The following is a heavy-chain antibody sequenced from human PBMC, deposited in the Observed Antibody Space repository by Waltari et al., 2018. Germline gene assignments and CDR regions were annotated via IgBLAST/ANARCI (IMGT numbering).Heavy chain of an antibody. CDR1: GGSFSGYY. J-gene: IGHJ3*02. CDR3: ASSPDSNYTSNDAFDI. D-gene: IGHD4-4*01. CDR2: INHSGST. Sequence: QVQLQQWGAGLLKPSETLSLTCAVYGGSFSGYYWSWIRQPPGKGLEWIGEINHSGSTNYNPSLKSRVTISVDTSKNQLSLKLSSVTAADTAVYYCASSPDSNYTSNDAFDIWGQGTMVTVSS. V-gene: IGHV4-34*01.